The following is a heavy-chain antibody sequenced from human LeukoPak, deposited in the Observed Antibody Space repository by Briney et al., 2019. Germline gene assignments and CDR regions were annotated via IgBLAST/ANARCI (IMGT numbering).Heavy chain of an antibody. J-gene: IGHJ4*02. CDR3: AKDFLSSYYYDSSGYYG. D-gene: IGHD3-22*01. Sequence: GGSLRLSCAASGFTFDDYAMHWVRQAPGKGLEWVSLISGDGGSTYYADPVKGRFTISRDNSKNSLYLQMNSLRTEDTALYYCAKDFLSSYYYDSSGYYGWDQGTLVTVSS. V-gene: IGHV3-43*02. CDR1: GFTFDDYA. CDR2: ISGDGGST.